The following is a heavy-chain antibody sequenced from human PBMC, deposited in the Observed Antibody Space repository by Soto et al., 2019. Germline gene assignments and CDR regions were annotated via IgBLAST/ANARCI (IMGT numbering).Heavy chain of an antibody. J-gene: IGHJ6*02. Sequence: QVQLQESGPGLVKPSQTLSLTCSVSGASITSRGSYWTWIRQPPGKGLEWIGHISYSGNTFYNSSLQSRLTISVDTSKNQFSLKMTSVTAADMAVYFCARETMWPSGRYYYYHMDVWGQGTTVPVSS. D-gene: IGHD3-10*01. CDR1: GASITSRGSY. CDR3: ARETMWPSGRYYYYHMDV. V-gene: IGHV4-30-4*01. CDR2: ISYSGNT.